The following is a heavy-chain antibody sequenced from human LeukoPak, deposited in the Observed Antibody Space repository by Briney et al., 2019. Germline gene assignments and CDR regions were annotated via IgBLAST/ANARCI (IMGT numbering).Heavy chain of an antibody. CDR1: GGSISSGSYY. V-gene: IGHV4-61*02. Sequence: SETLSLTCTVSGGSISSGSYYWSWIRQPAGKGLEWIGRIYTSGSTNYNPSLKSRVTISVDTSKNQFSLKLSSVTAADTAVYYCARSRSSWTVDYWGQGTLVTVSS. CDR3: ARSRSSWTVDY. CDR2: IYTSGST. J-gene: IGHJ4*02. D-gene: IGHD6-13*01.